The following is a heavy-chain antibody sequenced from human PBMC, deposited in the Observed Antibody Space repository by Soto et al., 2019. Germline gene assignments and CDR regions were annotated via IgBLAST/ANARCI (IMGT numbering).Heavy chain of an antibody. CDR3: ARKDKSGYFQRFDP. D-gene: IGHD3-22*01. Sequence: PGPSQKISCRTSGYTFTSYWIAGVRHMAGKGLKRMGIIVPSDSDSRYSPFFQGSVNIAAVTSTGTVYLQWASLKASDTAVYFCARKDKSGYFQRFDPWGQGTLVTVSS. V-gene: IGHV5-51*01. J-gene: IGHJ5*02. CDR2: IVPSDSDS. CDR1: GYTFTSYW.